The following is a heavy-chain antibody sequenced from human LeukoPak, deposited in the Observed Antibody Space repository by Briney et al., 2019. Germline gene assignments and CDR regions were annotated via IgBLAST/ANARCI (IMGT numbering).Heavy chain of an antibody. V-gene: IGHV3-23*01. CDR2: ISGSGGTT. Sequence: GGSLRLSCAASGFTFSSYAMSWVRQAPGKGLEWVSAISGSGGTTHYADSVKGRFTISRDNSKSTLYLQMNSLRAEDTAVYFCAKPDRVFGVVILNGQFDYWGQGTLVTVSS. CDR1: GFTFSSYA. D-gene: IGHD3-3*01. J-gene: IGHJ4*02. CDR3: AKPDRVFGVVILNGQFDY.